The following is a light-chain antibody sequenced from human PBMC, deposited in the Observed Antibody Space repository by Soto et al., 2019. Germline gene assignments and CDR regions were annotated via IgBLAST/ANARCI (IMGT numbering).Light chain of an antibody. CDR3: QQRGKWPST. Sequence: EIVLTQSPATLSLSPGERATLSCRASQSVTSYLAWYQQRPGQAPRLLIYDASNRVAGIPARFSGSGSGTDFTLTINSLEPEDFAVYFCQQRGKWPSTFGPGTKVEMK. V-gene: IGKV3-11*01. CDR2: DAS. J-gene: IGKJ2*02. CDR1: QSVTSY.